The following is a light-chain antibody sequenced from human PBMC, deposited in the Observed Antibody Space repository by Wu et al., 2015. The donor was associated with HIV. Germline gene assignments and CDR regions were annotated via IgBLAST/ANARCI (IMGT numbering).Light chain of an antibody. J-gene: IGKJ1*01. CDR2: AAS. Sequence: EIVMTQSPGTLSLSPGERATLSCRASQSVSSSYLAWYQQKPGQAPRLLIYAASTRATDIPERFSGSGSGTAFTLTISSLQPEDVATYYCQKYNTAPWTFGQGTKVEMK. V-gene: IGKV3-20*01. CDR3: QKYNTAPWT. CDR1: QSVSSSY.